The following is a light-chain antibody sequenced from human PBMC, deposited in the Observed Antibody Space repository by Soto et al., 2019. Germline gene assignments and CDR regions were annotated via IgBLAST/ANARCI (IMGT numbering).Light chain of an antibody. CDR3: SSYTSSSSYV. CDR1: SSDVGGYNY. V-gene: IGLV2-14*01. Sequence: QSVLTQPAPVSGSPGQSITISCIRNSSDVGGYNYVSWYQQHPGKAPKLMIYDVSNRPSGVSNRFSGSKSGHTASLTISGLQAEYEPDYYCSSYTSSSSYVFGNGTKVTVL. CDR2: DVS. J-gene: IGLJ1*01.